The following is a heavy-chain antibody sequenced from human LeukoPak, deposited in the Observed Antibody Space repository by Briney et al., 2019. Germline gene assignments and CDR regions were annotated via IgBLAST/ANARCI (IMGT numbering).Heavy chain of an antibody. D-gene: IGHD2-15*01. CDR1: GYSISSGYY. CDR2: IYHSGST. Sequence: SETLSLTCTVSGYSISSGYYWGWIRQPPVKGLEWIGSIYHSGSTYYNPSLKSRVTISVDTSKNQFSLKLSSVTAADTAVYYCAGIGGVAATPFDYLGQGTLVTVSP. V-gene: IGHV4-38-2*02. CDR3: AGIGGVAATPFDY. J-gene: IGHJ4*02.